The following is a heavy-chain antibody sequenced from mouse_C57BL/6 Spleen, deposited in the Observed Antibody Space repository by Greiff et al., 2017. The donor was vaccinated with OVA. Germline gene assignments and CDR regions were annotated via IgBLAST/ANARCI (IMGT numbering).Heavy chain of an antibody. CDR2: INPNNGGT. Sequence: VQLQQSGPELVKPGASVKISCKASGYTFTDYYMNWVKQSHGKSLEWIGDINPNNGGTSYNQKFKGKATLTVDKSSSTAYMELRSLTSEDSAVYYCALPPDFDVWGTGTTVTVSS. V-gene: IGHV1-26*01. J-gene: IGHJ1*03. CDR3: ALPPDFDV. CDR1: GYTFTDYY.